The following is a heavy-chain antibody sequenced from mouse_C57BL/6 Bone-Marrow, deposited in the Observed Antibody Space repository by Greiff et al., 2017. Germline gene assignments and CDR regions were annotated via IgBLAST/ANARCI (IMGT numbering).Heavy chain of an antibody. CDR3: AREGNYGSSYVGYFDV. Sequence: QVQLQQPGAELVKPGASVKLSCKASGYTFTSYWMQWVKQRPGQGLEWIGEIDPSDSYTNYNQKFKGKATLTVDPSSSTAYMQLSSLTSEDSAVYYCAREGNYGSSYVGYFDVWGTGTTVTVSS. CDR2: IDPSDSYT. D-gene: IGHD1-1*01. V-gene: IGHV1-50*01. CDR1: GYTFTSYW. J-gene: IGHJ1*03.